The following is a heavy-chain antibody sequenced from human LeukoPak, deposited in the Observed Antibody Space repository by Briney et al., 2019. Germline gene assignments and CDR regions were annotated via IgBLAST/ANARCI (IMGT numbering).Heavy chain of an antibody. D-gene: IGHD1-26*01. CDR1: GXTFSNYG. Sequence: GGSLRLSCEASGXTFSNYGVHWVRQAPGKGLEWVGDLSDDGRKKFYAAYVKGRFTISRDNSKNTLYLETNSLTADDTAVYYCAKEGGSRGSASFYFDSWGQGTLVTVSS. CDR3: AKEGGSRGSASFYFDS. J-gene: IGHJ4*02. V-gene: IGHV3-30*18. CDR2: LSDDGRKK.